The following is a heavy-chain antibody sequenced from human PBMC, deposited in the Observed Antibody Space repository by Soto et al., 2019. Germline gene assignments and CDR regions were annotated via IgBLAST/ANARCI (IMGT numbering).Heavy chain of an antibody. Sequence: DVQLVESGGGLIQPGGSLRLSCAAFGLTVSGKKYISWVRQAPGKGLEWVSALYDVDGTYYADSVKGRFTTSIDTSRTIVYLQMNSLRLADTAVYFCATWHLQEHAYDIWGQGTTVTVSS. CDR2: LYDVDGT. J-gene: IGHJ3*02. CDR3: ATWHLQEHAYDI. CDR1: GLTVSGKKY. V-gene: IGHV3-53*01. D-gene: IGHD4-4*01.